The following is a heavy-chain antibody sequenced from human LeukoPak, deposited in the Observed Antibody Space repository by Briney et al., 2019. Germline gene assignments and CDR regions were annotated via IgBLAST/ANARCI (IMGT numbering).Heavy chain of an antibody. CDR1: GFTFSSYW. Sequence: GGSLRLSCAASGFTFSSYWMTWVRQAPGKGLEWVATIKQDESERYYVDSVKGRFSISRDNARHSLYLQMNSLRAEDTAVYYCAREYSSDWPTRFDYWGQGTLVTVSS. CDR3: AREYSSDWPTRFDY. CDR2: IKQDESER. J-gene: IGHJ4*02. V-gene: IGHV3-7*01. D-gene: IGHD6-19*01.